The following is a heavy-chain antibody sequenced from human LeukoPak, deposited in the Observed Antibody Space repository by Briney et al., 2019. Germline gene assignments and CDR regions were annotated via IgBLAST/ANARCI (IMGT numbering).Heavy chain of an antibody. Sequence: PGGSLRLSCAASGFTFSSYSMNWVRQAPGKGLESVSYISSSSSTIYYADSVKGRFTISRDNAKNSLYLQMNSLRAEDTAVYYCARDPSPYYYDSSGYYSGAFDIWGQGTMVTVSS. J-gene: IGHJ3*02. CDR3: ARDPSPYYYDSSGYYSGAFDI. CDR2: ISSSSSTI. D-gene: IGHD3-22*01. CDR1: GFTFSSYS. V-gene: IGHV3-48*01.